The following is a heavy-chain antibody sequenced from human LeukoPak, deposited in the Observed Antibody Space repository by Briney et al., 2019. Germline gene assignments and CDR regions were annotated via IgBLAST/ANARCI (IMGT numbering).Heavy chain of an antibody. CDR3: ARDQGLTAPPPYGLDV. CDR1: GGTFNTSA. V-gene: IGHV1-69*04. J-gene: IGHJ6*02. Sequence: ASVPVSCKTSGGTFNTSAITWVRQAPGQGLELIGRIIPVLNMTTYAQRFQGRVTITADTSTSTVYIELSSLRSEETAVYYCARDQGLTAPPPYGLDVWGQGTTVIVSS. CDR2: IIPVLNMT.